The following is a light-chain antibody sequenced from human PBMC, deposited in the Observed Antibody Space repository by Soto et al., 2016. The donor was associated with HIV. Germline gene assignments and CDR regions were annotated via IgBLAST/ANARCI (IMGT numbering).Light chain of an antibody. Sequence: SYELTQPPSVSVAPGKTARITCGGNNIGSKSVHWYQQKPGQAPVMVVYDDGDRPSGIPERFSGSNSGNTATLTISRVEAGDEADYYCQVWDSSSDHSPWVFGGGTKLTVL. CDR2: DDG. CDR1: NIGSKS. CDR3: QVWDSSSDHSPWV. J-gene: IGLJ3*02. V-gene: IGLV3-21*03.